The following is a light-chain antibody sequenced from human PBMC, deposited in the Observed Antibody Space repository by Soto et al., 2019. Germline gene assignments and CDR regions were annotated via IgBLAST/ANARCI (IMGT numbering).Light chain of an antibody. CDR1: QSVSGN. V-gene: IGKV3-15*01. J-gene: IGKJ1*01. Sequence: EIVMTQSPATLSVSPGERATLSCRASQSVSGNLAWYQQKPGQAPRLLIYGASTRATGIPARFSGSWSGTESALTISSLQSEDFAVYYCQRDNSWPPSFRQGTKVEIK. CDR2: GAS. CDR3: QRDNSWPPS.